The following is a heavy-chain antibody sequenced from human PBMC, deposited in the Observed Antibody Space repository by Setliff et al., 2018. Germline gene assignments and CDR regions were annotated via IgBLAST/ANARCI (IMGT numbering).Heavy chain of an antibody. D-gene: IGHD6-19*01. CDR2: INHSGST. V-gene: IGHV4-34*01. CDR1: GGSFSTYY. Sequence: PSETLSLTCAVYGGSFSTYYWIWIRQPPGKGLEWIGEINHSGSTNYNPSLKSRVTISVDTSKNQFSLKLSSVTAADTAVYYCASHSSGWYRGGYGMDVWGQGTTVTVSS. CDR3: ASHSSGWYRGGYGMDV. J-gene: IGHJ6*02.